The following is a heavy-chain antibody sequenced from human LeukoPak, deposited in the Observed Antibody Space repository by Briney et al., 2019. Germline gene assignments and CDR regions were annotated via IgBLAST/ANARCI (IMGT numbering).Heavy chain of an antibody. CDR3: ARAVAGPSARYYYYYMDV. J-gene: IGHJ6*03. CDR1: GFTFSSYE. Sequence: GGSLRLSCAASGFTFSSYEMNWVRQAPGKGLEWVSYISSSGSTIYYADSVKGRFTISRDNAKNSLYLQMNSLRAEDTAVYYCARAVAGPSARYYYYYMDVWGKGTTVTISS. D-gene: IGHD6-19*01. CDR2: ISSSGSTI. V-gene: IGHV3-48*03.